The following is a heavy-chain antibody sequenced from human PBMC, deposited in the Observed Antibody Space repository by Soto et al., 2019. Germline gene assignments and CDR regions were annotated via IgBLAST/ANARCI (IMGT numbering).Heavy chain of an antibody. Sequence: SQTLSLTCAISGDSVSSNSAAWNWIRQSPSRGLEWLGRTYYRSKWYNDYAVSVKSRITINPDTSKNQFSLSLSSVTAADTAVYYCTGAYYDIDGYILDPWGQGTSVTVS. CDR3: TGAYYDIDGYILDP. CDR2: TYYRSKWYN. D-gene: IGHD3-22*01. CDR1: GDSVSSNSAA. V-gene: IGHV6-1*01. J-gene: IGHJ5*02.